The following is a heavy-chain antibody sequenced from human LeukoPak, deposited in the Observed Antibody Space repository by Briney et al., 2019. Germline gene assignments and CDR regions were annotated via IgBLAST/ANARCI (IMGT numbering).Heavy chain of an antibody. CDR3: ARGGSYYGSGSYRLMDV. Sequence: GSSVKVSCKASGGTFSSHAISWVRQAPGQGLEWMGGIIPIFGTANYAQKFQGRVTITADESTSTAYMELSSLRSEDTAVYYCARGGSYYGSGSYRLMDVWGKGTTVTVSS. V-gene: IGHV1-69*01. CDR1: GGTFSSHA. CDR2: IIPIFGTA. D-gene: IGHD3-10*01. J-gene: IGHJ6*04.